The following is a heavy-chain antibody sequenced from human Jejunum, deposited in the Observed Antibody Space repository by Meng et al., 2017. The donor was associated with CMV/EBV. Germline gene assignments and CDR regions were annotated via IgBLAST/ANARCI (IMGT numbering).Heavy chain of an antibody. CDR2: IRFDGTNE. Sequence: FIPYGMHWVRQAPGKGLEWVTFIRFDGTNECYADSVQGRFTISRDNSKNTVYLQMNSLRAEDTAVYYCAKDSSYRYRWNYPDAFNMWGQGTMVTVSS. D-gene: IGHD1-7*01. J-gene: IGHJ3*02. CDR1: FIPYG. V-gene: IGHV3-30*02. CDR3: AKDSSYRYRWNYPDAFNM.